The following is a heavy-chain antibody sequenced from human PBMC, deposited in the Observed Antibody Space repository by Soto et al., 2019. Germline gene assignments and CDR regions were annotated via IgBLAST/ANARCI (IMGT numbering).Heavy chain of an antibody. CDR1: GYTFTSYG. CDR3: ARVHGWAGYGKNWFDP. CDR2: ISAYNGNT. D-gene: IGHD3-9*01. J-gene: IGHJ5*02. Sequence: GASVKVSCKASGYTFTSYGISWVRQAPGQGLEWMGWISAYNGNTNYAQKLQGRVTMTTDTSTSTAYMELRSLRSDDTAVYYCARVHGWAGYGKNWFDPWGQGTLVTVSS. V-gene: IGHV1-18*01.